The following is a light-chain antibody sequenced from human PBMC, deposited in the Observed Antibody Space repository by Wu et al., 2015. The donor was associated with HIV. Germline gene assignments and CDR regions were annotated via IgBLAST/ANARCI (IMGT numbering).Light chain of an antibody. CDR3: QQRSIWPQT. V-gene: IGKV3-11*01. J-gene: IGKJ1*01. CDR2: GAS. Sequence: EIVMTQSPGTLSVSPGDRVTLSCRASQSVSSNLGWYHHKPGQAPKLLIYGASTRATGISDRFSGSGFGTDFTLTISSLEPEDFAVYFCQQRSIWPQTFGQGTRVEIK. CDR1: QSVSSN.